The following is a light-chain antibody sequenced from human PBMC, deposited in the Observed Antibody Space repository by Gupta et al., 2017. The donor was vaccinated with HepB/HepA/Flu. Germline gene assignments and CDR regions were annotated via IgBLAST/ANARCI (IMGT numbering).Light chain of an antibody. V-gene: IGKV1-39*01. Sequence: DIQMTQSPSSLSASVGDRVTITCRASQSIRNYLNCYQHKPGKAPKLMIDAASTVQNEVPSRCSGGGSGTESTLTISSLQPEDFAAYYCQQCLTTPITFGQGTRLEIK. J-gene: IGKJ5*01. CDR2: AAS. CDR3: QQCLTTPIT. CDR1: QSIRNY.